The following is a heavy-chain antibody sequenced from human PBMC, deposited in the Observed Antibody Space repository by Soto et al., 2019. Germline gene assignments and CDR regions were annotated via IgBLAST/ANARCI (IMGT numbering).Heavy chain of an antibody. D-gene: IGHD6-13*01. CDR1: GFTFSSYG. CDR3: AKDSSSWSYYYYGMDA. CDR2: ISYDGSNK. J-gene: IGHJ6*02. Sequence: AGGSLRLSCAASGFTFSSYGMHWVRQAPGKGLEWVAVISYDGSNKYYADSVKGRFTISRDNSKNTLYLQMDSLRAEDTAVYYCAKDSSSWSYYYYGMDAWGQGTTVTVSS. V-gene: IGHV3-30*18.